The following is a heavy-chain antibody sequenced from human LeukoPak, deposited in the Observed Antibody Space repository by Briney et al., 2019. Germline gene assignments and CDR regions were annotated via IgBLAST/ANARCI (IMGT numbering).Heavy chain of an antibody. CDR1: GGSISSYY. CDR2: IYYSGST. Sequence: SETLSLTCTVSGGSISSYYWSWIRQPPGKGLEWIGYIYYSGSTNYNPSLKSRVTISADTSKNQFSLKLSSVTAADTAVYYCARAGWLQYYYFDYWGQGTLVTVSS. V-gene: IGHV4-59*01. J-gene: IGHJ4*02. D-gene: IGHD5-24*01. CDR3: ARAGWLQYYYFDY.